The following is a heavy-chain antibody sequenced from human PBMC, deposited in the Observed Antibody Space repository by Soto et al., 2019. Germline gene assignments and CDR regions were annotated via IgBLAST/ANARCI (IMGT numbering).Heavy chain of an antibody. J-gene: IGHJ6*02. CDR3: ARALDYSNYRGYGMDV. D-gene: IGHD4-4*01. CDR1: GGSISSGDYY. CDR2: IYYSGST. V-gene: IGHV4-30-4*01. Sequence: QVQLQESGPGLVKPSQTLSLTCTVSGGSISSGDYYWSWIRQPPGKGLEWIGYIYYSGSTYYNPSLQSRVTISVDTSKNQFSLTLSSVTAADTAVYYCARALDYSNYRGYGMDVWGQGTTVTVSS.